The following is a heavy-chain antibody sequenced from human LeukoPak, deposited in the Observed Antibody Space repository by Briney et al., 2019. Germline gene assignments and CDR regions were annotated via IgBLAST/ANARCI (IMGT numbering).Heavy chain of an antibody. V-gene: IGHV3-20*04. CDR3: ASQAYSSSPSVGY. D-gene: IGHD6-6*01. J-gene: IGHJ4*02. CDR2: IKWDGGRT. Sequence: GGSLRLSCAASGFTFDDHGMSWVRQAPGKGLEWVSGIKWDGGRTGYADSVKGRFTISRDNAKNTLYLQMNSLRVEDTALYYCASQAYSSSPSVGYWGQGTLVTVSS. CDR1: GFTFDDHG.